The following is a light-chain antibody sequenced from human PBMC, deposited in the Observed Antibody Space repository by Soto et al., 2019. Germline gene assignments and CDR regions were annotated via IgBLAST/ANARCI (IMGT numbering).Light chain of an antibody. J-gene: IGKJ4*01. Sequence: EIVLTQSPGTLSLSPGERATLSCRASQSVDSKDLAWYQHKPGQAPRILIFAASSRATGIPDRFSGSGSGTDFTLTISRLQSEDFTLYHCQQYYNWPLTFGGGTKV. CDR1: QSVDSKD. CDR3: QQYYNWPLT. CDR2: AAS. V-gene: IGKV3-20*01.